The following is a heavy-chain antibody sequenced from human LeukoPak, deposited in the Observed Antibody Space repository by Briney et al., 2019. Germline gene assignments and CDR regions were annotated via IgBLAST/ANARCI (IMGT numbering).Heavy chain of an antibody. V-gene: IGHV3-7*01. CDR3: ARGSSNTGFAY. D-gene: IGHD1-14*01. CDR2: IKQDGSET. J-gene: IGHJ4*02. Sequence: GGSLRLSCAASGFTFDDYGMSWVRQAPGKGLEWVANIKQDGSETYSVDSVKGRFTLSRDNAKNSLYLQMNSLRAEDTAIYYCARGSSNTGFAYWGQGTLVTVSS. CDR1: GFTFDDYG.